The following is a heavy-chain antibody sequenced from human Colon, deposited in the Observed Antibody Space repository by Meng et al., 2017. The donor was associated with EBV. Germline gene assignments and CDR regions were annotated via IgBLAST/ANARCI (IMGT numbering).Heavy chain of an antibody. J-gene: IGHJ5*02. D-gene: IGHD2-21*02. V-gene: IGHV4-30-2*01. CDR1: GDSISSGDSS. CDR3: ARGPYCGGDCYWFDP. CDR2: IYHGGTT. Sequence: DPGLCQPHPSLYLTCAVSGDSISSGDSSWSWIRPPPGQGLEWIGYIYHGGTTYNTSLKSRVTISVDNSKNQFSLRLTSVTAADTAVYYCARGPYCGGDCYWFDPWGQGTLVTVSS.